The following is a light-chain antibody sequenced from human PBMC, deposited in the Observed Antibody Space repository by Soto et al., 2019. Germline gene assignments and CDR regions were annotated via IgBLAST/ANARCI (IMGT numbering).Light chain of an antibody. Sequence: EIVMTQSTAALSVSPGERASRSCRASQSVSSNLAWYQQKPGQAPRLLIYGASTRATGIPARFSGSGSGTEFTLTISSLQSEDFAVYYCQQYNNWPPWTFGQGTKWIS. CDR3: QQYNNWPPWT. J-gene: IGKJ1*01. CDR1: QSVSSN. V-gene: IGKV3-15*01. CDR2: GAS.